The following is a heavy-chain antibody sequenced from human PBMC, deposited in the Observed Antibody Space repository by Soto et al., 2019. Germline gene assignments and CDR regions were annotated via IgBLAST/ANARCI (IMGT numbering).Heavy chain of an antibody. CDR3: AKDAGIVGATVYYGMDV. Sequence: GGSLRLSCAASGFTFSSYGMHWVRQAPGKGLEWVAVISYDGSNKYYADSVKGRFTISRDNSKNTLYLQMNSLRAEDTAVYYCAKDAGIVGATVYYGMDVWGQGTTVTVSS. CDR2: ISYDGSNK. CDR1: GFTFSSYG. V-gene: IGHV3-30*18. J-gene: IGHJ6*02. D-gene: IGHD1-26*01.